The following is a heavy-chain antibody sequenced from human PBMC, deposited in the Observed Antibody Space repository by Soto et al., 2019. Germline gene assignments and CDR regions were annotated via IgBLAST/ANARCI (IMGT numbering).Heavy chain of an antibody. D-gene: IGHD6-13*01. J-gene: IGHJ5*02. Sequence: LKISCKGSGYSFTSYWIGWVRQMPGKGLEWMGIIYPGDSDTRYSPSFQGQVTISADKSISTAYLQWSSLKASDTAMYYCARHGDSSSWYGGVNWFDPWGQGTLVTVSS. CDR3: ARHGDSSSWYGGVNWFDP. CDR2: IYPGDSDT. CDR1: GYSFTSYW. V-gene: IGHV5-51*01.